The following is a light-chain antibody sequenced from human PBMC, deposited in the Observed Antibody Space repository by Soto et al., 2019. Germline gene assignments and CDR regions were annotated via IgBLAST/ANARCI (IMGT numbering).Light chain of an antibody. J-gene: IGKJ4*01. CDR1: RGIGST. CDR2: DTD. Sequence: EVVMTQSPATLSVSPGERATLSCRASRGIGSTLAWYQQKPGQTPRLLIYDTDTRATGVPARFIGSASGTEFTLTITSLQSEHFAIYYCQHYVTWPLTFGGGTRVENK. V-gene: IGKV3-15*01. CDR3: QHYVTWPLT.